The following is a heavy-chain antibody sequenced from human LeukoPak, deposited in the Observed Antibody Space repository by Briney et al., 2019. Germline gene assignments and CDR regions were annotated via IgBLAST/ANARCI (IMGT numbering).Heavy chain of an antibody. J-gene: IGHJ4*02. Sequence: PGGSLRLSCTASGFTFSSYSVNWVRQAPGKGLEWISYISGSSNTIYYADSVKGRFTISRDNAKSSLYLQMNSLRAEDTAVYYCARSNPLRYFDWSYWGQGTLVTVSS. CDR1: GFTFSSYS. CDR2: ISGSSNTI. D-gene: IGHD3-9*01. V-gene: IGHV3-48*01. CDR3: ARSNPLRYFDWSY.